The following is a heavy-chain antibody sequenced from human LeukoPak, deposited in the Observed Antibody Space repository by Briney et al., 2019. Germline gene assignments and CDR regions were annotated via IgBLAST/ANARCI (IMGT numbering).Heavy chain of an antibody. CDR1: GYTFTGYY. Sequence: ASLKVSCKASGYTFTGYYMHWVRQAPGQGLEWMGWINPNSGGTNYAQKFQGRVTMTRDTSISTAYMELSRLRSDDTAVYYCARERMVRGVYNWFDPWGQGTLVTVSS. D-gene: IGHD3-10*01. CDR3: ARERMVRGVYNWFDP. CDR2: INPNSGGT. V-gene: IGHV1-2*02. J-gene: IGHJ5*02.